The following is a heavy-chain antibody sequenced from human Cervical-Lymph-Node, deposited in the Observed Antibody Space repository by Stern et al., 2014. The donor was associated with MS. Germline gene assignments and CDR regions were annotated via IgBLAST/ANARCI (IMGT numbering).Heavy chain of an antibody. CDR3: ARDGYSSTEYYLEY. D-gene: IGHD2-2*01. CDR2: IYYGGST. Sequence: QVQLVQSGPGLVKPSETLSLTCTVSGDSISRRSYYWSWIRQPPGKGLEWIGFIYYGGSTHYNPSLHTRVTIFTDSSKNQISLKLNSVTAADSAVYYCARDGYSSTEYYLEYWGQGILVTVSS. CDR1: GDSISRRSYY. V-gene: IGHV4-61*01. J-gene: IGHJ4*02.